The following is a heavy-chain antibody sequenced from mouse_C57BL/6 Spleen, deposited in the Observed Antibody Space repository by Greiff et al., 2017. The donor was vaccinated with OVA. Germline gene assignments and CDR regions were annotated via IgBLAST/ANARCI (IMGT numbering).Heavy chain of an antibody. CDR1: GSTFTSYW. Sequence: VQLQQPGTELVKPGASVKLSCKASGSTFTSYWMHWVKQRPGQGLEWIGNINPGNGGTNYNEKFKSKATLTVDKSASTAYMQLSSLTSEDSAVYDCARGTTVVPFDYWGQGTTLTVSS. D-gene: IGHD1-1*01. V-gene: IGHV1-53*01. J-gene: IGHJ2*01. CDR2: INPGNGGT. CDR3: ARGTTVVPFDY.